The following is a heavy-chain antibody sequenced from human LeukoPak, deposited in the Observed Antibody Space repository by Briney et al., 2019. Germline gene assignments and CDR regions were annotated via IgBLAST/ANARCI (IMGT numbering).Heavy chain of an antibody. CDR3: TTLTYSSSWYDFDY. CDR1: GGSISSYY. D-gene: IGHD6-13*01. V-gene: IGHV3-15*01. CDR2: IKSKTDGGTT. J-gene: IGHJ4*02. Sequence: SSETLSLTCTVSGGSISSYYWSWVRQAPGKGLEWVGRIKSKTDGGTTDYAAPVKGRFTISRDDSKNTLYLQMNSLKTEDTAVYYCTTLTYSSSWYDFDYWGQGTLVTVSS.